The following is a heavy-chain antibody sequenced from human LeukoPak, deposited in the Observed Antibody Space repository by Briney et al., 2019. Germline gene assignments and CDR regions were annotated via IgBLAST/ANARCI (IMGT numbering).Heavy chain of an antibody. V-gene: IGHV3-15*01. D-gene: IGHD2-15*01. J-gene: IGHJ4*02. CDR3: TTGRSGGSCPY. Sequence: GGARRLSCAAAGFTFTNAWMSWVRQAPGKGLEWVGRIKSKTDGGTTDYAAPVKGRFTISRDDSKNTLYLQMNSLKIEDTAAYYCTTGRSGGSCPYWGQGTLVTVSS. CDR2: IKSKTDGGTT. CDR1: GFTFTNAW.